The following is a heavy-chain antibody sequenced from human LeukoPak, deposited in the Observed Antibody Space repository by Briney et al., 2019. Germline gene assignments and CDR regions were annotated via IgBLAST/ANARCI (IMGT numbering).Heavy chain of an antibody. CDR2: ISGSGGRK. CDR1: GFTLSSYA. V-gene: IGHV3-23*01. J-gene: IGHJ4*02. D-gene: IGHD6-13*01. Sequence: GGSLRLSCVASGFTLSSYAMSWVRQAPGKGLEWVAAISGSGGRKYYADSVKGRFTISRDNSKNTLYMQISSLRAEGTAVYYCAKDGSSWYVDYFDDWGQGTLVTVSS. CDR3: AKDGSSWYVDYFDD.